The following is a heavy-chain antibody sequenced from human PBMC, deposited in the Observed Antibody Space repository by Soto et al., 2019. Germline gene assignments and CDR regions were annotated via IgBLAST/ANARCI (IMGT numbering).Heavy chain of an antibody. CDR2: INPNSGGT. D-gene: IGHD6-6*01. CDR1: GYTFTGYY. J-gene: IGHJ3*02. CDR3: ARGSEYSSSRYAFDI. Sequence: ASVKVSCKASGYTFTGYYMHWVRQAPGQGLEWMGWINPNSGGTNYAQKFQGRVTTTRDTSISTAYMELSRLRSDDTAVYYCARGSEYSSSRYAFDIWDQGTMVTVSS. V-gene: IGHV1-2*02.